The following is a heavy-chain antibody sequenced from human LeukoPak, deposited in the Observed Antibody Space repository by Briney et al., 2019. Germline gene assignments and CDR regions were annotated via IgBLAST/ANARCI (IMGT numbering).Heavy chain of an antibody. CDR2: INPNSGGI. CDR1: GYTFTGYY. J-gene: IGHJ4*02. D-gene: IGHD3-10*01. CDR3: ARDRELLWFGAPSYYFDY. Sequence: ASVKVSSKASGYTFTGYYMHWVRQAPGQGLEWMGWINPNSGGINYARKFQGWVTMTRDTSISTAYMELSRLRSDDTAVYYCARDRELLWFGAPSYYFDYWGQGTLVTVSS. V-gene: IGHV1-2*04.